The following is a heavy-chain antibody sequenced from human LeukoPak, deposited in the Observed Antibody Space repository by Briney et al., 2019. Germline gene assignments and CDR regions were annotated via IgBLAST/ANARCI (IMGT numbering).Heavy chain of an antibody. V-gene: IGHV5-51*01. D-gene: IGHD2-2*01. CDR2: NNAGDSDT. J-gene: IGHJ3*02. CDR3: ASGYCSSTSCMGAFDI. CDR1: GYSLSSLW. Sequence: GESLKIFRKSSGYSLSSLWITRVRQISGKGPEWMGINNAGDSDTRYSPSFQGQVTISADKSIRTAYLQWSSLKASDTAMYYCASGYCSSTSCMGAFDIWGQGTMVTVSS.